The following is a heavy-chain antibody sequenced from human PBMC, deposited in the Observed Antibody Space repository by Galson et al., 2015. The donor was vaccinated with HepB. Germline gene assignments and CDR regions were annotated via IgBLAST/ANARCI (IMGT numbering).Heavy chain of an antibody. CDR2: ISWNSGTI. V-gene: IGHV3-9*01. D-gene: IGHD4-17*01. CDR3: AKEATVSHYYYYGMDV. J-gene: IGHJ6*02. CDR1: GFTFDDYA. Sequence: SLRLSCAASGFTFDDYAMHWVRQAPGKGLEWVSGISWNSGTIGYADSVKGRFTISRDNAKTSLYLQMNSLRAEDTALYYCAKEATVSHYYYYGMDVWGQGTTVTVSS.